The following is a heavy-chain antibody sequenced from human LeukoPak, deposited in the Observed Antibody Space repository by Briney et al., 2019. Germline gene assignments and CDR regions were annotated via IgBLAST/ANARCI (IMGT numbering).Heavy chain of an antibody. J-gene: IGHJ4*02. CDR1: GFTFTSYA. V-gene: IGHV3-23*01. CDR3: AKAAYYDRSGYYEN. D-gene: IGHD3-22*01. CDR2: ISGGGASA. Sequence: GGSLRLSCAASGFTFTSYAMSWVRQAPGKGLEWVSTISGGGASAYYADSVKGRFTISRDNSKNTLYLQVNSLRAEDTALYYCAKAAYYDRSGYYENWGQGTLVAVSS.